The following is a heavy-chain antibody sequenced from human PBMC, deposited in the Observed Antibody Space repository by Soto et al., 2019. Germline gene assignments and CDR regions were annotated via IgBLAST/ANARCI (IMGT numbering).Heavy chain of an antibody. CDR3: ARDSAVVGSSWSNFDD. Sequence: QVQLVQSGAEVKKPGSSVKVSCKASGGTFSSYTISWVRQAPGQGLEWMGRIIPILGLANYAQKFQGRVTSTADESTSTAYMELSSLRSEDTAVYYCARDSAVVGSSWSNFDDWGQGTLVTVSS. J-gene: IGHJ4*02. D-gene: IGHD6-13*01. CDR1: GGTFSSYT. V-gene: IGHV1-69*08. CDR2: IIPILGLA.